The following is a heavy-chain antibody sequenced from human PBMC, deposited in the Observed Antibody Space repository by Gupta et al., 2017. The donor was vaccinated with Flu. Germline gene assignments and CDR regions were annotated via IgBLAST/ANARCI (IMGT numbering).Heavy chain of an antibody. CDR2: SKDKGERYTT. CDR3: VRGHDSFDY. D-gene: IGHD3-16*01. Sequence: EVQLVESGGVLVQPGGSLRLSCVVSGVTFSDHVMDWVRQAPGKGLEWVGRSKDKGERYTTEYAASVKGRFTVSRDDSKNSLFLQMNSLKTDDTAVYYCVRGHDSFDYWGQGILVTVS. J-gene: IGHJ4*02. CDR1: GVTFSDHV. V-gene: IGHV3-72*01.